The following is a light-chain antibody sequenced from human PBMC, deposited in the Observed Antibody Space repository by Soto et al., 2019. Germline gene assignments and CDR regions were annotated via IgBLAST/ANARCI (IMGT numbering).Light chain of an antibody. V-gene: IGKV3-15*01. J-gene: IGKJ1*01. CDR3: QQYKKWPPWT. CDR1: EYVNNN. Sequence: EIVMTQSPANLSVSPGERAMLSCRASEYVNNNLAWYQQKPGQAPRLLIFGASTRATDTPARFSGSGSGTEFTLTISSPQSADSAVYYCQQYKKWPPWTFGQGTKVDIK. CDR2: GAS.